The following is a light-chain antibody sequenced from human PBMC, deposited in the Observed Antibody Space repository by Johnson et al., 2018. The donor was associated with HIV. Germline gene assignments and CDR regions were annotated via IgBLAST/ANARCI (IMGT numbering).Light chain of an antibody. CDR2: DNN. J-gene: IGLJ1*01. V-gene: IGLV1-51*01. CDR3: GAWDSSLNAYV. Sequence: QSVLTQPPSVSAAPGQKVTVSCSGSSSNIGTNDVSWYQQLPGAAPKLLIFDNNKRPSGIPDRFFGSKSGTSVTLDITGLQTGDEGDYYCGAWDSSLNAYVFGAGTKVTVL. CDR1: SSNIGTND.